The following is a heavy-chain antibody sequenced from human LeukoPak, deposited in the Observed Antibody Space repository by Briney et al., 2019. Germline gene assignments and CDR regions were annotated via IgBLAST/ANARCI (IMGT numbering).Heavy chain of an antibody. CDR3: ARLDIVGATSSYYMDV. Sequence: SEALSLTCSVSGDSFSSSSYYWGWLRQPPGKGLGWIGSINYSGTTYYNPSLKSRVTISVDTSKNQFSLRLSSVTVADTAVYYCARLDIVGATSSYYMDVWGKGTTVTVSS. CDR1: GDSFSSSSYY. J-gene: IGHJ6*03. V-gene: IGHV4-39*01. D-gene: IGHD1-26*01. CDR2: INYSGTT.